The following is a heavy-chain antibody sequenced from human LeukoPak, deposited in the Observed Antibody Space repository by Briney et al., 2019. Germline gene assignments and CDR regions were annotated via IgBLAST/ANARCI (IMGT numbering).Heavy chain of an antibody. Sequence: HPGGSLRLSCAASGFTFSSFGMTWVRQAPGKGLEWVSAISDNGGSIFYADSVKGRFTISRDNSKNSLYLQMNSLRADDTAVYYCVKIAPDLPWGQGTLVTVS. D-gene: IGHD2-21*01. CDR3: VKIAPDLP. CDR2: ISDNGGSI. V-gene: IGHV3-23*01. CDR1: GFTFSSFG. J-gene: IGHJ5*02.